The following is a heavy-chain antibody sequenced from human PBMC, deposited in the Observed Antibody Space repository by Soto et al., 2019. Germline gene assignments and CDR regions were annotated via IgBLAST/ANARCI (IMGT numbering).Heavy chain of an antibody. J-gene: IGHJ6*02. D-gene: IGHD2-8*01. CDR2: IIPIFGTA. Sequence: SVKVSCKASGGTFSSYAISWVRQAPGQGLEWMGGIIPIFGTANYAQKFQGRVTITADESTSTAYMELSSLRSEDTAVYYCARVGGLGDGGVLASDIVLMVYANYGMDVWGQGTTVTVSS. CDR3: ARVGGLGDGGVLASDIVLMVYANYGMDV. CDR1: GGTFSSYA. V-gene: IGHV1-69*13.